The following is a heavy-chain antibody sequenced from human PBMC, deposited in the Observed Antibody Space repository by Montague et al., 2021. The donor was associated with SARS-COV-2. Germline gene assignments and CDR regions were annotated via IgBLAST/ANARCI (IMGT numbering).Heavy chain of an antibody. J-gene: IGHJ4*02. CDR1: GYSFPNYW. CDR2: IYPYDSDT. Sequence: QSGAEVKKPGESLKISCKASGYSFPNYWIGWVRQMPGKGLEWMGIIYPYDSDTRYRPSFQGQVTISADKSINTAYLQWSSLKASDTAVYYCANSATLVVPPATPRPGPYYFDHWGQGTLVTVSS. CDR3: ANSATLVVPPATPRPGPYYFDH. D-gene: IGHD2-15*01. V-gene: IGHV5-51*03.